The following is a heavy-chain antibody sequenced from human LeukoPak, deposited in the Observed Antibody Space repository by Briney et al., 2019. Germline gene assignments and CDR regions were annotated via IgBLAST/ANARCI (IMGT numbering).Heavy chain of an antibody. CDR3: ARTLEQQLVPLDY. J-gene: IGHJ4*02. CDR1: GGSISSYY. V-gene: IGHV4-59*12. CDR2: IYYSGST. D-gene: IGHD6-13*01. Sequence: SETLSLTCTVSGGSISSYYWSWIRQPPGKGLEWIGYIYYSGSTNYNPSLKSRVTISVDTSKNQFSLKLSSVTAADTAVYYCARTLEQQLVPLDYWGQGTLVTVSS.